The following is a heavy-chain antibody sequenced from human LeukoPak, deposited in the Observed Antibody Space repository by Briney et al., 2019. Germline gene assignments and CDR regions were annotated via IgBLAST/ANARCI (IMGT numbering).Heavy chain of an antibody. CDR2: ISWNSGSI. J-gene: IGHJ6*03. D-gene: IGHD3-10*01. CDR3: AKAGSGSYYSPYYYYMDV. V-gene: IGHV3-9*01. Sequence: GGSLRLSCAVSGFTFDDYAMHWVRQAPGKGLEWVSGISWNSGSIGYADSVKGRFTISRDNAKNSLYLQINSLRAEDTALYYCAKAGSGSYYSPYYYYMDVWGKGTTVTISS. CDR1: GFTFDDYA.